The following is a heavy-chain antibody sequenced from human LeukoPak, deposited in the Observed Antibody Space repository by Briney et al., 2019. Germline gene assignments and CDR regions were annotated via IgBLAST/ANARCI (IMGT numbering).Heavy chain of an antibody. CDR2: IYYSGST. Sequence: SETLSLTCTVSGGSISSSSYYWGWIRQPPGKGLEWIGSIYYSGSTYYNPSLKSRVTISVDTSKNQFSLKLSSVTAADTAVYYCARPSYDSCGYYLGAWGQGTLLTVSS. CDR1: GGSISSSSYY. J-gene: IGHJ4*02. D-gene: IGHD3-22*01. V-gene: IGHV4-39*01. CDR3: ARPSYDSCGYYLGA.